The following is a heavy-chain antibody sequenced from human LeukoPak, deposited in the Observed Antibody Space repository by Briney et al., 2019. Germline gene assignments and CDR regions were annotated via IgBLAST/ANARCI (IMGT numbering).Heavy chain of an antibody. Sequence: SETLSLTCTVSGYSISSGYYWGWIRQPPGKGLEWIGSIYHSGSTYYNPSLKSRVTISVDTSKNQFSLKLSSVTAADTAVYYCARGVPYCTNGVCYSNWFDPWGQGTLVTVSS. V-gene: IGHV4-38-2*02. D-gene: IGHD2-8*01. CDR2: IYHSGST. CDR1: GYSISSGYY. CDR3: ARGVPYCTNGVCYSNWFDP. J-gene: IGHJ5*02.